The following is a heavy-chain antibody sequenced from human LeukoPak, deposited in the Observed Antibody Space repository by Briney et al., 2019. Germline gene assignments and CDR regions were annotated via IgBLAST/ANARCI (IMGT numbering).Heavy chain of an antibody. CDR1: GFTFSSYW. J-gene: IGHJ6*03. CDR3: TRNVVVPGTYDYYYYMDI. CDR2: INSDGSST. V-gene: IGHV3-74*01. D-gene: IGHD6-19*01. Sequence: GGSLRLSCAASGFTFSSYWMHWVRHAPGKGLVWVSRINSDGSSTRYADSVKGRFTISRDNAKNTLYLQLNSLRAEDTAVYYCTRNVVVPGTYDYYYYMDIWGKGTAVTVSS.